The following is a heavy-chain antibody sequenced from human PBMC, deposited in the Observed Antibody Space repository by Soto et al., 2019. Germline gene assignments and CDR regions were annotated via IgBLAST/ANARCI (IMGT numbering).Heavy chain of an antibody. D-gene: IGHD1-1*01. CDR2: IYYSGST. Sequence: SETLSLTCTVSGGSISSYYRSWIRQPPGKGLEWIGYIYYSGSTNYNPSLKSRVTISVDTSKNQFSLKLSSVTAADTAVYYRAREVRNYFDYWGQGTLVTVSS. CDR3: AREVRNYFDY. J-gene: IGHJ4*02. V-gene: IGHV4-59*01. CDR1: GGSISSYY.